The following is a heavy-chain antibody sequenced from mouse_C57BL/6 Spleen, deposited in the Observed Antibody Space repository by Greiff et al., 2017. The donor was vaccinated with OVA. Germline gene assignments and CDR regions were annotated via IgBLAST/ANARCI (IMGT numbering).Heavy chain of an antibody. V-gene: IGHV1-50*01. CDR1: GYTFTSYW. D-gene: IGHD3-2*02. J-gene: IGHJ2*01. CDR3: ARRGTAQATYD. Sequence: QVQLQQPGAELVKPGASVKLSCKASGYTFTSYWMQWVKQRPGQGLEWIGEIDPSDSYTNYNQKFKGKATLTVDTSSSTAYMQLSSLTSEDSAVYYCARRGTAQATYDWGQGTTLTVSS. CDR2: IDPSDSYT.